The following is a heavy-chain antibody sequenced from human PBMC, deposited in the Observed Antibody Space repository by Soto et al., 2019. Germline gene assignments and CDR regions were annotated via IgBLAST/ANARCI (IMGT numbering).Heavy chain of an antibody. Sequence: PGGSLRLSCAASGFTFSSYAMSWVRHAPGKGLEWVSAISGSGGSTYYADSVKGRFTISRDNSKNTLYLQMNSPRAEDTAVYYCAKVQPDYYGSGSPDYWGQGTLVTVSS. CDR3: AKVQPDYYGSGSPDY. D-gene: IGHD3-10*01. J-gene: IGHJ4*02. V-gene: IGHV3-23*01. CDR2: ISGSGGST. CDR1: GFTFSSYA.